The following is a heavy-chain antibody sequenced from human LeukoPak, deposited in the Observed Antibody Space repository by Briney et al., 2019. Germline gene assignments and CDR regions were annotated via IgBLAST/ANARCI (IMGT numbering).Heavy chain of an antibody. D-gene: IGHD3-22*01. CDR1: GGSISSSSYY. J-gene: IGHJ4*02. Sequence: SQTLSLTCTVSGGSISSSSYYWGWIRQPPGKGLEWIGSIYYNGSTYYNPSLKRRVTISVDTSTNQFSLKLSAVTAADTAVYYCARPYYDSSGYPGVLDYWGQGTLVTVSS. CDR2: IYYNGST. V-gene: IGHV4-39*01. CDR3: ARPYYDSSGYPGVLDY.